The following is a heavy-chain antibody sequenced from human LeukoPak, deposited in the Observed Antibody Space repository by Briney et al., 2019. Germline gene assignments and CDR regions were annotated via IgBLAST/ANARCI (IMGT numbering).Heavy chain of an antibody. CDR3: ARQLTYYYGSGSRYYFDY. CDR1: GGSISSSSYY. Sequence: SETLSLTCTVSGGSISSSSYYWGWIRQPPGKGLEWIGSIYYSGSTYYNPSLKSRVTISVDTSKNQFSLKLSSVTAADTAVYYRARQLTYYYGSGSRYYFDYWGQGTLVTVSS. V-gene: IGHV4-39*01. D-gene: IGHD3-10*01. J-gene: IGHJ4*02. CDR2: IYYSGST.